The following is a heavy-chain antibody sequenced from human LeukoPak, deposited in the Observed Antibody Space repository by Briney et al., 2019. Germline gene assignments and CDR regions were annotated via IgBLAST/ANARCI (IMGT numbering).Heavy chain of an antibody. CDR3: ARAERPYGDYEAFDY. Sequence: GGSLRLSCAASGFTFSGYSMNWVPQAPGKGLEWVSSISSSSSYVYYADSVKGRFTISRDNAKNSLYLQMNSLRAEDTAVYYCARAERPYGDYEAFDYWGQGTLVTVSS. V-gene: IGHV3-21*01. CDR2: ISSSSSYV. D-gene: IGHD4-17*01. CDR1: GFTFSGYS. J-gene: IGHJ4*02.